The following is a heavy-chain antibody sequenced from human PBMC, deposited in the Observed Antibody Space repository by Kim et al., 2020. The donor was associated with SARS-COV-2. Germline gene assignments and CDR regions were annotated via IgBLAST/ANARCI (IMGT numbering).Heavy chain of an antibody. CDR3: AKDPHYDFWSGYVFDY. V-gene: IGHV3-23*01. Sequence: DSVKGPLTNPRDTAKNTLTLQMNSLRAKDTAVYYCAKDPHYDFWSGYVFDYWGQGTLVTVSS. D-gene: IGHD3-3*01. J-gene: IGHJ4*02.